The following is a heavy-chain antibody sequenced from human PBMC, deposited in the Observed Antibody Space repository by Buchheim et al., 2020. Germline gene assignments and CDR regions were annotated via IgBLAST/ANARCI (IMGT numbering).Heavy chain of an antibody. D-gene: IGHD6-13*01. CDR2: IWYDGSHK. Sequence: QVQLVESGGGVVQPGRSLRLSCAASGFTFSSYGMHWVRQAPGKGLEWVAVIWYDGSHKYYADSVKGRFTISRDNSKNTLDLQMNSLRAEDTAVYYCARDKLAQRYYFDYWGQGTL. J-gene: IGHJ4*02. CDR1: GFTFSSYG. V-gene: IGHV3-33*01. CDR3: ARDKLAQRYYFDY.